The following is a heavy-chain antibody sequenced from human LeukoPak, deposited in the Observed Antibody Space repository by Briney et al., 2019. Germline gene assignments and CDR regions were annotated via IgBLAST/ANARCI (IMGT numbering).Heavy chain of an antibody. J-gene: IGHJ6*03. CDR3: ASLWFGELSYYYYMDV. V-gene: IGHV3-11*06. CDR1: GFTFSDYY. D-gene: IGHD3-10*01. CDR2: ISSSSSYI. Sequence: GGSLRLSCAASGFTFSDYYMSWVRQAPGKGLEWVSSISSSSSYIYYADSVKGRFTISRDNAKNTLYLQMNSLRAEDTAVYYCASLWFGELSYYYYMDVWGKGTTVTISS.